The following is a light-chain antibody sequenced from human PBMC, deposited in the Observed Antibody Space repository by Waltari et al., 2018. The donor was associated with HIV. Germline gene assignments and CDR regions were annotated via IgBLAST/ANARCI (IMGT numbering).Light chain of an antibody. Sequence: QSVVTQPPSASGTPGQRVSMSCSGSASNIGRNTVNWYQHLPQTAPKLLIYKNAERASGVPDRFSASKTGTSASLDISGLQSEDEADYYCATWDDGLSGWVFGGGTKLTVL. V-gene: IGLV1-44*01. J-gene: IGLJ3*02. CDR3: ATWDDGLSGWV. CDR1: ASNIGRNT. CDR2: KNA.